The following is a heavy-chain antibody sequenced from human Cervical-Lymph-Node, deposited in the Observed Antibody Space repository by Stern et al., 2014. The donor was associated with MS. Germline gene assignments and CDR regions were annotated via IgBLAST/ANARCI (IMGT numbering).Heavy chain of an antibody. D-gene: IGHD3-9*01. Sequence: QVQLQESGPGLVKPSQTLSLTCTVSGGSISSGNYYWSWIRQPAGEGLEWIGRIYSSGSTQYNPPLTSRVTLSAATSTNQFSLRLSSVTAADTAVYYCARGNYDVLTDNGGHGFDIWGQGTMVTVSS. V-gene: IGHV4-61*02. CDR3: ARGNYDVLTDNGGHGFDI. CDR2: IYSSGST. CDR1: GGSISSGNYY. J-gene: IGHJ3*02.